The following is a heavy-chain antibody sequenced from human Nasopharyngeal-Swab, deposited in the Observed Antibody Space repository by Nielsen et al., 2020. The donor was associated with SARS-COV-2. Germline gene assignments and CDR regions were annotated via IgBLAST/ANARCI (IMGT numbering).Heavy chain of an antibody. V-gene: IGHV4-31*03. J-gene: IGHJ3*02. Sequence: SETLSLTCTVSGGSISSGGYYWSWIRQAPGKGLEWIGYIHYSESTYANPSLKSRVTISVDTDKNQFSLRLSSVTAADTAVYYCAGDRATYDYVWGNYRPDAFDIWGQETMVTVSS. D-gene: IGHD3-16*02. CDR3: AGDRATYDYVWGNYRPDAFDI. CDR1: GGSISSGGYY. CDR2: IHYSEST.